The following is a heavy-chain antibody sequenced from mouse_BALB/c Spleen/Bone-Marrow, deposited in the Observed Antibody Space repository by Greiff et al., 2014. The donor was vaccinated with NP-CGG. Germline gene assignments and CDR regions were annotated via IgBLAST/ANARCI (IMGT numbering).Heavy chain of an antibody. J-gene: IGHJ1*01. CDR3: ARKGYTGYFDV. D-gene: IGHD2-2*01. V-gene: IGHV2-2*02. CDR1: GFSLTTYG. CDR2: IWSGGGT. Sequence: VKLQESGPGLVKPSQSLSITCTVSGFSLTTYGLHWVRQSPGKGLEWLGVIWSGGGTDYNAAFISRLIIIKDNSKSQVFFKMNSLQTNDTAVYYCARKGYTGYFDVWGVGTTVTVSS.